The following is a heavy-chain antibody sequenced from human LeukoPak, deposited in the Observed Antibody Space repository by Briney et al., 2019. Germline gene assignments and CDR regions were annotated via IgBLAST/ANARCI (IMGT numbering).Heavy chain of an antibody. J-gene: IGHJ4*02. D-gene: IGHD3-22*01. CDR1: GFTLNNYW. CDR3: ASSSGYYYIDY. V-gene: IGHV3-7*01. CDR2: IKQDGSEK. Sequence: GGSLRLSCAASGFTLNNYWMGWVRQAPGRGLEWVANIKQDGSEKYYVDSVKGRFTISRDNAKNSLYLQMNSLRAEDTAVYYCASSSGYYYIDYWGQGSLVTVSS.